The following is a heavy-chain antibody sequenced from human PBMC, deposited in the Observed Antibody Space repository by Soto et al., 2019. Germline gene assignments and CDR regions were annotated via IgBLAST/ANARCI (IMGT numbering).Heavy chain of an antibody. V-gene: IGHV3-48*02. CDR1: CFTFSSYS. J-gene: IGHJ4*02. Sequence: GGALRLSCAASCFTFSSYSMNWVRQAPGKGLELVSYISSSSSTIYYADSVKGRFTISRDNAKNSLYLQMNSLRDEDTAVYYCARGITIFGVVPGYWGQGTLVTVSS. CDR3: ARGITIFGVVPGY. D-gene: IGHD3-3*01. CDR2: ISSSSSTI.